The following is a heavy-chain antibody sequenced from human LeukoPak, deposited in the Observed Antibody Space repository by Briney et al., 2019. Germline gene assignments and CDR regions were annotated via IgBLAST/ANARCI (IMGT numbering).Heavy chain of an antibody. J-gene: IGHJ4*02. CDR1: GFTFSTYA. CDR3: AKGRVTGYSSFDS. V-gene: IGHV3-23*01. Sequence: GGSLRLSCAASGFTFSTYAMTWVRQPPGKGLEWVSGFSDSGGATYYADSVKGRFTISRDNSKNTLYLQMNSPRAEDTAVYYCAKGRVTGYSSFDSWGQGTLVTVSS. D-gene: IGHD3-9*01. CDR2: FSDSGGAT.